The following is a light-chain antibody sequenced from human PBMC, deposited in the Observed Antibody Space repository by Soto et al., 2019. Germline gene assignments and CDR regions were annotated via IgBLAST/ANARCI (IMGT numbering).Light chain of an antibody. Sequence: SYELTQPPSVSVAPGKTASITCGGDNIETKGVHWYQQKPGQAPVLVISYDSDRPSGIPERFSGSNSGNTATLTITRVEAGDEADYYCQVWDTSSDHSVVFGGGTKLNVL. CDR3: QVWDTSSDHSVV. V-gene: IGLV3-21*04. CDR1: NIETKG. CDR2: YDS. J-gene: IGLJ2*01.